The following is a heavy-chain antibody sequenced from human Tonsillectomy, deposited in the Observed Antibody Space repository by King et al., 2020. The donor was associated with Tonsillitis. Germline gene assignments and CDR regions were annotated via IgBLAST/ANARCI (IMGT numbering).Heavy chain of an antibody. V-gene: IGHV3-64D*06. J-gene: IGHJ4*02. D-gene: IGHD6-19*01. CDR2: ISTNGGST. CDR3: VKLSYTDSGWPY. CDR1: AFTFSNYA. Sequence: QLVQSGGGLVQPGGSLRLSCSASAFTFSNYAMHWVRQAPGKGLEYVSAISTNGGSTYYADSVKGRFTISRDNSKNTLYLQMSRLRAEDTAVYYCVKLSYTDSGWPYWGQGTLVTVSS.